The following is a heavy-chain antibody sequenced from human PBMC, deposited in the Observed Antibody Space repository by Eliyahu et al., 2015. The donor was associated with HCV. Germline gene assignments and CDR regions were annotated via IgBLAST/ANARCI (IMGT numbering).Heavy chain of an antibody. Sequence: EVQLVESGGGLVQPGGSLRLSCAASGFXFSSYSXNWVRQGPGLGXVAYISSSSSTIYYADSVKGRFTISRDNAKNSLYLQMNSLRDEDTAVYYCARAGEYSGYDLLLTGAYYYYYGMDVWGQGTTVTVSS. CDR1: GFXFSSYS. D-gene: IGHD5-12*01. J-gene: IGHJ6*02. V-gene: IGHV3-48*02. CDR2: ISSSSSTI. CDR3: ARAGEYSGYDLLLTGAYYYYYGMDV.